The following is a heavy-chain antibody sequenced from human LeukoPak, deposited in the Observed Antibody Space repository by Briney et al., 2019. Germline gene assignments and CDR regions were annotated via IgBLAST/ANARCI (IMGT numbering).Heavy chain of an antibody. CDR1: GGTFSSYT. V-gene: IGHV1-69*02. D-gene: IGHD3-22*01. CDR2: IIPILGIA. Sequence: GASVKVSCKASGGTFSSYTISWVRQAPGQGLEWMGRIIPILGIANYAQKFQGRVTITADKSTSTAYMEPSSLRSEDTAVYYCARGLENYYDSSGYDYWGQGTLVTVSS. CDR3: ARGLENYYDSSGYDY. J-gene: IGHJ4*02.